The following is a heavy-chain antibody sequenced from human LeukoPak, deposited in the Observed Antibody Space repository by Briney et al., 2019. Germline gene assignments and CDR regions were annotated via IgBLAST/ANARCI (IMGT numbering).Heavy chain of an antibody. Sequence: PSETLSLTCTVSGGSISSSSYYWGWIRQPPGKGLEWIGSIYHSGSTYYNPSLKSRVTISVDTSKNQFSLKLSSVTAADTAVYYCARDGSFGLSGVGVTTISVWGQGTLVTVSS. CDR3: ARDGSFGLSGVGVTTISV. CDR1: GGSISSSSYY. J-gene: IGHJ4*02. V-gene: IGHV4-39*07. CDR2: IYHSGST. D-gene: IGHD4-17*01.